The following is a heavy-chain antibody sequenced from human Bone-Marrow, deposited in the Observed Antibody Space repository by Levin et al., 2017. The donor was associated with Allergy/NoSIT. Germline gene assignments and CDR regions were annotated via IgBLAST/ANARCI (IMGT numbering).Heavy chain of an antibody. D-gene: IGHD3-3*01. V-gene: IGHV3-7*01. Sequence: SCAASGLSVSSHWMSWVRQIPGKGLEWVANIKQDGSKEEYVDSVKGRFIISRDNAKSSLFLQMNTLRAEDTAVYYCAREGSGGFDYWGQGTLVTVSS. CDR1: GLSVSSHW. CDR3: AREGSGGFDY. J-gene: IGHJ4*02. CDR2: IKQDGSKE.